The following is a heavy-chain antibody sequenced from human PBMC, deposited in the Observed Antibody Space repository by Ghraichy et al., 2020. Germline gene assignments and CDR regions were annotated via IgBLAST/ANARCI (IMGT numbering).Heavy chain of an antibody. Sequence: SETLSLTCTVSGGSISSGSYYWSWIRQPAGKGLEWIGRIYTSGSTNYNSSLKSRVTISVDTSNNQFSLKLSSVTAADTAVYYCARGDGYKANNAFDIWGQGTMVTVSS. V-gene: IGHV4-61*02. CDR3: ARGDGYKANNAFDI. CDR2: IYTSGST. CDR1: GGSISSGSYY. D-gene: IGHD5-24*01. J-gene: IGHJ3*02.